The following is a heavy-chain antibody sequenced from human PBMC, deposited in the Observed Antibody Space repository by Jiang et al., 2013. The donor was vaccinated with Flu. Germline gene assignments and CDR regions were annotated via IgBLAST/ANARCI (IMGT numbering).Heavy chain of an antibody. CDR3: TREDYYGSGTSYYYYGMDV. Sequence: AWNWIRQSSSRRLEWLGRTCYRSKWYTEYAVFVKSRISINPDTSKNQFSLQLHSVTPEDTAVYYCTREDYYGSGTSYYYYGMDVWGQGTTVTVSS. D-gene: IGHD3-10*01. CDR1: A. V-gene: IGHV6-1*01. CDR2: TCYRSKWYT. J-gene: IGHJ6*02.